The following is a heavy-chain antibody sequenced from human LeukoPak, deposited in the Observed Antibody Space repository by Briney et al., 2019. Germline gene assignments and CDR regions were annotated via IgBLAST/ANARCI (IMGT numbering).Heavy chain of an antibody. CDR2: VSDSSDV. V-gene: IGHV3-48*02. CDR3: ARDGLHTAHFDY. D-gene: IGHD5-18*01. CDR1: GFTFSSYG. J-gene: IGHJ4*02. Sequence: GGSLRLSCAASGFTFSSYGMHWARQAPGKGLGWVSTVSDSSDVHYSDSVKGRFTISRDNARNSLYLQMNSLRDEDTAVYYCARDGLHTAHFDYWGQGTLVTVSS.